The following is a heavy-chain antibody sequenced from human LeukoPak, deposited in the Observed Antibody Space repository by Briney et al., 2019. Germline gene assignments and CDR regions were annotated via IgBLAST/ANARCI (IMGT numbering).Heavy chain of an antibody. D-gene: IGHD4-17*01. V-gene: IGHV1-69*13. Sequence: ASVKVSCKASGGTFSSYAISWVRQAPGQGLEWMGGIIPIFGTANYAQKFQGRVTITADESTSTAYMELSSLRSEDTAVYYCARGLDDYGFRYFDYWGQGALVTVSS. CDR3: ARGLDDYGFRYFDY. CDR1: GGTFSSYA. J-gene: IGHJ4*02. CDR2: IIPIFGTA.